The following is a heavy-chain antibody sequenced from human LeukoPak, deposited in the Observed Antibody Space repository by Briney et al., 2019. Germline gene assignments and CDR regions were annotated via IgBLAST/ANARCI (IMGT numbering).Heavy chain of an antibody. V-gene: IGHV3-23*01. Sequence: GGSLRLSCAASGFTFSAIAMTWVRQAPGKGLEWVSAISGSGGNTYYADSVKGRFTISRDNSKNTLYLQMNSLRAEDTAVYYCAKGKSWYSPFDYWGQGTLVTVSS. CDR3: AKGKSWYSPFDY. D-gene: IGHD2-15*01. CDR1: GFTFSAIA. J-gene: IGHJ4*02. CDR2: ISGSGGNT.